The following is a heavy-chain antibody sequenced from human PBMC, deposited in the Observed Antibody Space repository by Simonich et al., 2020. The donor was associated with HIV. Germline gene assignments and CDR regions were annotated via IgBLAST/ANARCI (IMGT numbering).Heavy chain of an antibody. J-gene: IGHJ3*02. CDR2: INPDSGAT. CDR1: GYTFIDYY. D-gene: IGHD6-13*01. V-gene: IGHV1-2*02. CDR3: AREGNQLEDAFNI. Sequence: VQLVQSGAEVKKPGASVKVSCKASGYTFIDYYIHWVRQAPGQGLEWRGLINPDSGATEFAQKFQGRVTLTRDTSITTAYMEVSRLTSDDTAVYYCAREGNQLEDAFNIWGQGTMVTVSS.